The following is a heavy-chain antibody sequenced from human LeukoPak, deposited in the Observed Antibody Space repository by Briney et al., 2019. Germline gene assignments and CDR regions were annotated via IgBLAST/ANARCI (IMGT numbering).Heavy chain of an antibody. J-gene: IGHJ4*02. CDR1: GFTFSSYG. CDR2: ISSSSKTI. Sequence: GGSLRLSCAASGFTFSSYGMNWVRQAPGKGLEWVSYISSSSKTIYYADSVRGRFTISRDNAKNSLYLQMNSLRDKDSAVYYCARDQGIFDYWGQGTLVTVSS. V-gene: IGHV3-48*02. CDR3: ARDQGIFDY.